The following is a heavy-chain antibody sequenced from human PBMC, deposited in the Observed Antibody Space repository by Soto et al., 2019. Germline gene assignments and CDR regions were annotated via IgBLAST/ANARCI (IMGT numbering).Heavy chain of an antibody. J-gene: IGHJ4*02. CDR1: GFFFNNAW. CDR2: IKNKADGGTT. CDR3: TTTGYSGTDL. V-gene: IGHV3-15*01. D-gene: IGHD1-26*01. Sequence: GGSLRLSCATSGFFFNNAWLSWVRQTPGKGLEWVGRIKNKADGGTTDYAGAVKGRFTISRDDSKSTLDLQMDSLKTEDTAVYYCTTTGYSGTDLWGQGTLVTVSS.